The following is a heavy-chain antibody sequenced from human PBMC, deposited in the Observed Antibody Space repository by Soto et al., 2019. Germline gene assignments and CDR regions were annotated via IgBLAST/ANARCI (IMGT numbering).Heavy chain of an antibody. J-gene: IGHJ4*02. CDR1: GFTFSSYA. Sequence: EVQLLESGGGLVQPGGSLRLSCAASGFTFSSYAMSWVRQAPGKGLEWVSAISGSGGSTYYADSVKGRFTISRDNSKNTVYLQMNSVRAEDTAVYYCAKDGGYSISWYLGYWGQGTLVTVSS. D-gene: IGHD6-13*01. V-gene: IGHV3-23*01. CDR3: AKDGGYSISWYLGY. CDR2: ISGSGGST.